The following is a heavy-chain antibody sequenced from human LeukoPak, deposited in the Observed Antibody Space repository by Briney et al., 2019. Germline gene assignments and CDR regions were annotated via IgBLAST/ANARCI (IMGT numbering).Heavy chain of an antibody. V-gene: IGHV3-11*01. D-gene: IGHD6-13*01. CDR2: ISSSGSTI. CDR3: AREIPLPGTAAFDI. J-gene: IGHJ3*02. Sequence: PGGSLRLSCAASGFTFSDYYMSWIRQAPGKGPEWVSYISSSGSTIYYADSVKGRFTISRDNAKNSLYLQMNSLRAEDTAVYYCAREIPLPGTAAFDIWGQGTMVTVSS. CDR1: GFTFSDYY.